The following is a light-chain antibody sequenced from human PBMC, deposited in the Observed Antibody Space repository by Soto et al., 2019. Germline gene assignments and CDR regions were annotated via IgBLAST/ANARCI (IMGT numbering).Light chain of an antibody. J-gene: IGLJ1*01. V-gene: IGLV2-23*01. CDR2: EGS. Sequence: QSALTQPASVSGSPGQSITISCTGTSSDVGSYNFVSWYQQHPGKAPKVMIYEGSKRPSGVSNRCSGSKSGNTASLTISGLQAEDEADDYCCSYAGSSTWVFGTGTKVTVL. CDR1: SSDVGSYNF. CDR3: CSYAGSSTWV.